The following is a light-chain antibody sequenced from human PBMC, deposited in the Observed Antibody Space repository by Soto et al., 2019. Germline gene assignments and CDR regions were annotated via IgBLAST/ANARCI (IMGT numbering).Light chain of an antibody. Sequence: DIQMTQSPSTLSASVGDRVTITCRASQSISSWLAWYQQKPGKAPKLLIYKASSLESGVPSRFSVSGSGTEFNLTISSLQPDDFATYYCQQYNSYLYTFGQGTKLEIK. CDR1: QSISSW. CDR2: KAS. V-gene: IGKV1-5*03. CDR3: QQYNSYLYT. J-gene: IGKJ2*01.